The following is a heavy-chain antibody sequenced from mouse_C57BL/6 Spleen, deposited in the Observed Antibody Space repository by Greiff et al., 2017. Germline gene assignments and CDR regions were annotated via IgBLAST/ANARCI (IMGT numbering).Heavy chain of an antibody. CDR1: GYTFPDYY. Sequence: VQLQQSGPVLVKPGASVKMSCKASGYTFPDYYMNWVTQSHGKSLEWIGVINPYNGGTSYNQKFKGKATLTVDKSSSTAYMELNSLTSEDSAVYYCARSPRDYFDYWGQGTTLTVSS. J-gene: IGHJ2*01. CDR2: INPYNGGT. CDR3: ARSPRDYFDY. V-gene: IGHV1-19*01.